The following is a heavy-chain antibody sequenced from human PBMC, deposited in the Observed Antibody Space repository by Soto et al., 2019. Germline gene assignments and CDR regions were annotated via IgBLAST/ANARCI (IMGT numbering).Heavy chain of an antibody. Sequence: SETRSLTSTVSDGSISPYYWSWFRQPPGKGLEFIGYIYYAGTTTYNPSLKSRVTISVDTSKNQFSLKLSSVTAADTAVYYCAREDTAMVGAFHYWGQGTLVTVS. CDR1: DGSISPYY. J-gene: IGHJ4*02. D-gene: IGHD5-18*01. CDR2: IYYAGTT. V-gene: IGHV4-59*01. CDR3: AREDTAMVGAFHY.